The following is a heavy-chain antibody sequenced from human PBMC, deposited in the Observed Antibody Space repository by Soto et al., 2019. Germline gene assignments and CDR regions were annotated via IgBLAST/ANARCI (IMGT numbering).Heavy chain of an antibody. CDR2: IYWDDDK. V-gene: IGHV2-5*02. Sequence: QITLKESGPTLVKPTQTLTLTCTFSGFSLNTSGVGVGWIRQPPGKALEWLALIYWDDDKRYSPSLKSRLTITTDTSKNQVVRTMTNMDPVDTATYYCAHRRGVVGHYAMDVWGQGTTVTVSS. CDR1: GFSLNTSGVG. D-gene: IGHD2-2*01. J-gene: IGHJ6*02. CDR3: AHRRGVVGHYAMDV.